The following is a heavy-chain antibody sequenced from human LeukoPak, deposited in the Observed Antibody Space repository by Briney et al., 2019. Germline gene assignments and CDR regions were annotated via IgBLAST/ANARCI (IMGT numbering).Heavy chain of an antibody. CDR1: GGTFSNYA. D-gene: IGHD1-26*01. Sequence: SVKVSCKASGGTFSNYAISWVRQAPGQGLEWMGRIIPILGIANYAQKFQGRVTITADKSTSTAYMELSSLRSEDTAVYYCARDPRSSGSYYYYGMDVWGQGTTVTVSS. J-gene: IGHJ6*02. CDR3: ARDPRSSGSYYYYGMDV. CDR2: IIPILGIA. V-gene: IGHV1-69*04.